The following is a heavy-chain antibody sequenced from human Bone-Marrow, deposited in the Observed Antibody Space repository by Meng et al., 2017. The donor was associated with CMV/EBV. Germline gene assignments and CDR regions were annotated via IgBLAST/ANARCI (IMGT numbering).Heavy chain of an antibody. CDR2: IRYDGSNK. D-gene: IGHD3-9*01. V-gene: IGHV3-30*02. Sequence: GGSLRLSCAASGFTFSSYGMHWVRQAPGKGLEWVAFIRYDGSNKYYADSVKGRFTTSRDNVRNVVYFQLNSLRADDTAVYYCARDVGFLTHDSWGQGTLVTVSS. CDR3: ARDVGFLTHDS. CDR1: GFTFSSYG. J-gene: IGHJ5*01.